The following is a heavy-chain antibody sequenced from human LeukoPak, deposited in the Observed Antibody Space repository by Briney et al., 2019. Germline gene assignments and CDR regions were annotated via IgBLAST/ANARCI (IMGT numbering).Heavy chain of an antibody. V-gene: IGHV3-11*01. CDR3: HAVRIYYYMDV. CDR1: GFTFSDYY. Sequence: AGGSLRLSCAASGFTFSDYYMSWIRQAPGRGLEWVSYISSSGSTIYYADPVKGRFTISRDNAKNSLYLQMNSLRAEDTAVYYCHAVRIYYYMDVWGKGTTVTISS. CDR2: ISSSGSTI. J-gene: IGHJ6*03.